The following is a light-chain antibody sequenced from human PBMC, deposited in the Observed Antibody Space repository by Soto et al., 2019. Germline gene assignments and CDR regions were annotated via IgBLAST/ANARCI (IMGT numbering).Light chain of an antibody. CDR1: QGVTNA. CDR2: DAS. CDR3: QQFNNYPLT. Sequence: AIQLTQSPSSLSASVGDRVTITCRASQGVTNALAWYQQKPGRAPKLLIYDASTLQSGVPSRFSGSGSGTDFPLTISSLQPEDFATYYCQQFNNYPLTFGGGTRVDFK. V-gene: IGKV1D-13*01. J-gene: IGKJ4*01.